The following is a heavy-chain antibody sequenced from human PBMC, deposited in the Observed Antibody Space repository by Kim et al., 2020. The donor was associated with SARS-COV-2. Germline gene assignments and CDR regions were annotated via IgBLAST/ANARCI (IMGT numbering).Heavy chain of an antibody. J-gene: IGHJ4*02. V-gene: IGHV4-39*01. CDR3: IRIGGFFYDSSGYHPFDY. Sequence: KSRVTISVDTSKNQFSLKLSSVTAADTAVYYCIRIGGFFYDSSGYHPFDYWGQGTLVTVSS. D-gene: IGHD3-22*01.